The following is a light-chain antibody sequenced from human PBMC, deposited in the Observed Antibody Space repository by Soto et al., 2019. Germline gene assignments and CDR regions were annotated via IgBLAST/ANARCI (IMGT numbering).Light chain of an antibody. Sequence: QSVLTQPASVSGSPGQSITISCTGNSSDVGGYNYASWYQQHPGKAPKLMIYDVSNRPSGVSNRFSGSKSGNTASLTTSGLQAEDEADYYCSSYTSSSTLVFGTGTKVTVL. CDR2: DVS. J-gene: IGLJ1*01. CDR3: SSYTSSSTLV. V-gene: IGLV2-14*01. CDR1: SSDVGGYNY.